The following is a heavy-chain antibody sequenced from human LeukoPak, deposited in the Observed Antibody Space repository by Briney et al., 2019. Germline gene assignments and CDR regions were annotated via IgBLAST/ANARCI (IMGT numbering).Heavy chain of an antibody. CDR1: GFTFSDYY. CDR3: ASAHYGDYEGFANLNF. J-gene: IGHJ4*02. Sequence: PGGSLRLSCAASGFTFSDYYMSWIRQAPGKGLGWVSYINTGGSPIYYAVAVKGRFTIYRDNAKNSLYLQIYSLKAEDTAVYYCASAHYGDYEGFANLNFWGQGTLVTVSS. V-gene: IGHV3-11*04. CDR2: INTGGSPI. D-gene: IGHD4-17*01.